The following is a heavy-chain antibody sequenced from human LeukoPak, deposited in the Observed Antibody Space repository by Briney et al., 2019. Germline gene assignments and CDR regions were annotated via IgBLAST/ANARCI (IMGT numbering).Heavy chain of an antibody. CDR1: VFTFISYV. J-gene: IGHJ4*02. Sequence: GWSLTLSXPASVFTFISYVMSWLRQAPGKGLEGVSAISGGGRSIYYAVSVKGRFQICRDNSKTTLYLKMNSLRAEDTAVYYCAKNVLAGYYRLYYFDYWGQRALVTVSS. CDR2: ISGGGRSI. V-gene: IGHV3-23*01. D-gene: IGHD3-9*01. CDR3: AKNVLAGYYRLYYFDY.